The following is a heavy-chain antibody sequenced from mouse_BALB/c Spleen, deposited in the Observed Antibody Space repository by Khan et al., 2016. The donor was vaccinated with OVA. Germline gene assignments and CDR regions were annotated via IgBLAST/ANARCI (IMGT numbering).Heavy chain of an antibody. Sequence: VQLQQSGAELVRPGASVKLSCKTSGYSFTSYWIHWVKQRSGQGLEWIARIYPGTDNTYYNEKLKDRATLTADKSSSTAYMELSSLKSYDSAVYFCAREEALYYFDYWGQGTTLTVSS. CDR1: GYSFTSYW. V-gene: IGHV1S132*01. CDR2: IYPGTDNT. J-gene: IGHJ2*01. CDR3: AREEALYYFDY. D-gene: IGHD3-2*02.